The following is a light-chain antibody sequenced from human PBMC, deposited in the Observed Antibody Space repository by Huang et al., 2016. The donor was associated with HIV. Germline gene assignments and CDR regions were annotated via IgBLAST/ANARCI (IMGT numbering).Light chain of an antibody. V-gene: IGKV3-15*01. J-gene: IGKJ2*01. CDR1: QSINSD. Sequence: EIVMTQSPATLSVSPGERVILSCRASQSINSDLAWYQQKPGLAPRLLIYDASTRATGIPDRFSGSGSGTEFTLSISSLQSEDFAVYFCQLYNKSPPYTLGGGTKLEI. CDR2: DAS. CDR3: QLYNKSPPYT.